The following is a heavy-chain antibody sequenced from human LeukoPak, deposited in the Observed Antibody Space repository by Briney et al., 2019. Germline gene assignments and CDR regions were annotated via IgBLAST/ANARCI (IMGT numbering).Heavy chain of an antibody. CDR2: IYSDGSGI. CDR3: AKGLHYSMIVVITNPGGINYFDY. J-gene: IGHJ4*02. D-gene: IGHD3-22*01. Sequence: GGSLRLSCAASGFTFSSYWMLWARQVPGKGLVWVARIYSDGSGISYADSVKGRFTISRDNSKNTLYLQMNSLRAEDTAVYYCAKGLHYSMIVVITNPGGINYFDYWGQGTLVTVSS. V-gene: IGHV3-74*01. CDR1: GFTFSSYW.